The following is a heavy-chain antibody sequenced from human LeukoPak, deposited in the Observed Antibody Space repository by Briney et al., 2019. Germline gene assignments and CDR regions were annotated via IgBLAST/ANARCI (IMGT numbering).Heavy chain of an antibody. V-gene: IGHV4-31*03. Sequence: SETLSLTCTVSGGSISSGGYYWSWIRQHPGKGLEWIGYIYYSGSTYYNPSLKSRVTISVDTSKNQFSLKLSSVTAADTAVYYCARHAVLRSTGDAFDIWGQGTMVTVSS. J-gene: IGHJ3*02. CDR3: ARHAVLRSTGDAFDI. D-gene: IGHD2-8*01. CDR2: IYYSGST. CDR1: GGSISSGGYY.